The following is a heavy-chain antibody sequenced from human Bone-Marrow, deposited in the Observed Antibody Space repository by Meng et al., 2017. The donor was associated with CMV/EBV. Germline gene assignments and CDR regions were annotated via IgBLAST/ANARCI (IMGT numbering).Heavy chain of an antibody. J-gene: IGHJ3*02. CDR1: GGSISSSSYY. V-gene: IGHV4-61*01. CDR3: ARETLSDSSGYTPDPGAFDI. Sequence: SETLSLTCTVSGGSISSSSYYWGWIRQPPGKGLEWIGYIYYSGSTNYNPSLKSRVTISVDTSKNQFSLKLSSVTAADTAVYYCARETLSDSSGYTPDPGAFDIWGQGTMVTVSS. CDR2: IYYSGST. D-gene: IGHD3-22*01.